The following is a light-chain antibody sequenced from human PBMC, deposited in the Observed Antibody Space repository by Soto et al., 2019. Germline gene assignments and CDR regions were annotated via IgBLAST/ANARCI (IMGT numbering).Light chain of an antibody. CDR3: MQALQTPLT. CDR2: LRS. V-gene: IGKV2-28*01. J-gene: IGKJ4*01. Sequence: DTVMTQSPLSLPITPGQPAYISCSSSQSLLHSNGYIYLDWYLQKPGQSPQLLIYLRSNRASGVPDRFSGSGSGTDFTLKISRVEAEDVGVYYCMQALQTPLTFGGGTKV. CDR1: QSLLHSNGYIY.